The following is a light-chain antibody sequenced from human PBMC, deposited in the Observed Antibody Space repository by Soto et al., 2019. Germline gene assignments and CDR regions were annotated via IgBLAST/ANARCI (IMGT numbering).Light chain of an antibody. Sequence: QPVLTQSPSASASLGASVKLTCTLSSGHSSYTIAWHQQHPDKGPRYLMNLDSDGSHYKGDGIPDRFSGSSSGTERYLTISRLQSEDEADYYCQTWATGPDWVFGGGTKLTVL. V-gene: IGLV4-69*01. J-gene: IGLJ3*02. CDR2: LDSDGSH. CDR3: QTWATGPDWV. CDR1: SGHSSYT.